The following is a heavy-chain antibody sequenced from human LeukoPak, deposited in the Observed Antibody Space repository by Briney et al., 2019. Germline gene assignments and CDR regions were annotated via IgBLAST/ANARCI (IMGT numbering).Heavy chain of an antibody. CDR3: ARDLAYCGGDCYSGYFDY. V-gene: IGHV3-11*01. CDR2: ISSSGSTI. CDR1: GFTFSDYY. D-gene: IGHD2-21*02. J-gene: IGHJ4*02. Sequence: GGSLRLSCAASGFTFSDYYMSWIRQAPGKGLEWVSYISSSGSTIYYADSVKGRFTISRDNAKNSLYLQMNSLRAEDTAAYYCARDLAYCGGDCYSGYFDYWGKGTLVTVSS.